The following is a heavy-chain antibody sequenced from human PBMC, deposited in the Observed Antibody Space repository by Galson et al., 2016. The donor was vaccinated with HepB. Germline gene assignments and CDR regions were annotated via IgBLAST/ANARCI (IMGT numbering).Heavy chain of an antibody. D-gene: IGHD4-23*01. Sequence: SLRLSCAASGFTFSVHGMHWVRQAPGKGLEWVAVTWYDGSNKYYGDSVKGRFTISRDNSKNTLYLQMNSLRAEDTAVYFCARDPHDYVGNSFFDYWGQGTLVTVSS. CDR2: TWYDGSNK. V-gene: IGHV3-33*01. CDR1: GFTFSVHG. J-gene: IGHJ4*02. CDR3: ARDPHDYVGNSFFDY.